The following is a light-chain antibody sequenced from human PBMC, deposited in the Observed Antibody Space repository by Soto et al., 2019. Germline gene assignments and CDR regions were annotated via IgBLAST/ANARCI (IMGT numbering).Light chain of an antibody. CDR2: GAS. CDR1: QSVSSN. CDR3: QQNNNWPPWT. J-gene: IGKJ1*01. V-gene: IGKV3-15*01. Sequence: EKVMTQSPATLSVSPGERATLSCRASQSVSSNLAWYQQKPGQAPRLLIYGASTRATGIPARFSGSGSGTEFTLTISSLQSEDVAVYYCQQNNNWPPWTFGQGTKVEIK.